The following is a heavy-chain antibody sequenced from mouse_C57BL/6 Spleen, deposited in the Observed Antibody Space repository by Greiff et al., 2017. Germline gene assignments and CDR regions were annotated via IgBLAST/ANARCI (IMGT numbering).Heavy chain of an antibody. CDR3: AKNSHYYGSSHYFDY. CDR2: IWRGGST. D-gene: IGHD1-1*01. CDR1: GFSLTSYG. J-gene: IGHJ2*01. V-gene: IGHV2-5*01. Sequence: VHLVESGPGLVQPSQSLSITCTVSGFSLTSYGVHWVRQSPGKGLEWLGVIWRGGSTDYNAAFMSRLSITKDNSKSQVFFKMNSLQADDTALYYCAKNSHYYGSSHYFDYWGQGTTRTVSS.